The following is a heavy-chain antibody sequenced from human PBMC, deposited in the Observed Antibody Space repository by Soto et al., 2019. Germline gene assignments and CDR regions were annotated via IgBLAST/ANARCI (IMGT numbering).Heavy chain of an antibody. CDR2: IYYSGST. CDR1: GGSISSSSYY. J-gene: IGHJ6*03. CDR3: ARYGGYSVYAQGGSGYYYYMDV. V-gene: IGHV4-39*01. Sequence: QLQLQESGPGLVKPSETLSLTCTVSGGSISSSSYYWGWIRQPPGKGLEWCGRIYYSGSTYYNPSLMSRLTISVDTSKNQFSLKLSSVTAADTAVYYCARYGGYSVYAQGGSGYYYYMDVWGKGTTVTVSS. D-gene: IGHD5-12*01.